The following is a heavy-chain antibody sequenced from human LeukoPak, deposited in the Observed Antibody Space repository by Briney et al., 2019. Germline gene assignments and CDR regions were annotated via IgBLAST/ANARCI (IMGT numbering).Heavy chain of an antibody. V-gene: IGHV4-38-2*01. CDR1: GYSISSGYY. CDR3: ARYFYSRGAFDN. J-gene: IGHJ3*02. CDR2: INHSGTT. Sequence: SETLSLTCAVSGYSISSGYYWGWIRQPPGKGLEWIGSINHSGTTSCNPSLKSRVTISVDTSKNQFSLKLSSVTAADTAVYYCARYFYSRGAFDNWGQGTMVTVSS. D-gene: IGHD2/OR15-2a*01.